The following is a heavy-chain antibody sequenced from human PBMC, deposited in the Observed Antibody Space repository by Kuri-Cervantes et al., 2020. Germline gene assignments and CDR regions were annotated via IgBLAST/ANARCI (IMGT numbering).Heavy chain of an antibody. CDR2: IWYDGSNK. CDR1: GFTFSSYG. CDR3: ARDLMRFGELLYDNWFDP. V-gene: IGHV3-33*01. J-gene: IGHJ5*02. Sequence: GESLKISCAASGFTFSSYGMHWVRQAPGKGLEWVAVIWYDGSNKYYADSVKGRFTISRDNSKNTLYLQMNSLRAEDTAVYYCARDLMRFGELLYDNWFDPWGQGTLVTVSS. D-gene: IGHD3-10*01.